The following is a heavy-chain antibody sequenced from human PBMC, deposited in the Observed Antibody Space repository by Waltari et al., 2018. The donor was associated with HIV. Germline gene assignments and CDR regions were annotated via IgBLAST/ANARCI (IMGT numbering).Heavy chain of an antibody. CDR3: ATSRTFDY. V-gene: IGHV3-7*01. J-gene: IGHJ4*02. CDR2: IKQDGGEK. CDR1: GFNFGSYW. Sequence: EVQLVEFGGGLVQPGGYLGLSCAASGFNFGSYWMSWVRQASGKGLEWVANIKQDGGEKYYVDSVKGRFAISRDNAQNSLYLQMNNLRAEDTAVYFCATSRTFDYWGQGTLVTVSS. D-gene: IGHD2-2*01.